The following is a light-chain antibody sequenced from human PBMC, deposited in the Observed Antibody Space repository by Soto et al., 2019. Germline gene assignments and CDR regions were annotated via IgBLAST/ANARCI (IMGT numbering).Light chain of an antibody. V-gene: IGKV3-15*01. Sequence: TQSPATLPLSPGGRATLSCRASQSVSSDLAWYHQKPGQAPRLLIYGASTRATGIPARFSGSGSGTEFTLTINSLQSEDFAVYYCQQYNNWPRTFGQGTKVDIK. CDR3: QQYNNWPRT. CDR1: QSVSSD. CDR2: GAS. J-gene: IGKJ1*01.